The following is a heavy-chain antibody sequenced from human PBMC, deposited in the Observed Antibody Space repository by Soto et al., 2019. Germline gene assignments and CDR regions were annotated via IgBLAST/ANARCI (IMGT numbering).Heavy chain of an antibody. V-gene: IGHV4-39*01. CDR2: IYYSGST. D-gene: IGHD1-26*01. Sequence: QLQLQESGPGLVKPSETLSLTCTVSGGSISSSSYYWGWIRQPPGKGLEWIGSIYYSGSTYYNPSLKRRVTISVGTSKNQFSLKLSSVTAADTAVYYCARVPGFEAATFDYWGQGTLVTVSS. CDR3: ARVPGFEAATFDY. J-gene: IGHJ4*02. CDR1: GGSISSSSYY.